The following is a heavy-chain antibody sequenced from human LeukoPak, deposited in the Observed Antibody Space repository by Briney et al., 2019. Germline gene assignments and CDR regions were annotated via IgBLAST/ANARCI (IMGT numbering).Heavy chain of an antibody. CDR1: GYTFTSYD. CDR3: ARGTLVVPAAIDY. Sequence: ASVKVSCKASGYTFTSYDINWVRQATGQGLEWMGWMNPNSGNTGYAQKFQGRATITRNTSISTAYMELSSLRSEDTAVYYCARGTLVVPAAIDYWGQGTLVTVSS. V-gene: IGHV1-8*03. J-gene: IGHJ4*02. D-gene: IGHD2-2*02. CDR2: MNPNSGNT.